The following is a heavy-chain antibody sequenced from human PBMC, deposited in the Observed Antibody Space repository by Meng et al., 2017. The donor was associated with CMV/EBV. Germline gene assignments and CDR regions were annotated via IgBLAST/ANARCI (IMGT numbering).Heavy chain of an antibody. D-gene: IGHD6-13*01. V-gene: IGHV2-5*02. J-gene: IGHJ4*02. CDR2: IYWDDDK. CDR3: ARIAAAGRFDY. Sequence: QITLKEFCPTLVKPPPTLTMTCTFSGFSLSTSGVGVGWLPQPPGKALEWLALIYWDDDKRDSPSLKSRLTITKDTSKNQVVLTMTNMDPVDTATYYCARIAAAGRFDYWGQGTLVTVSS. CDR1: GFSLSTSGVG.